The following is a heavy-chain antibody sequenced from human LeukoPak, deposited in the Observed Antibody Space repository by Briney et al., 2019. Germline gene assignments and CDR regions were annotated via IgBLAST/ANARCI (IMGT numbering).Heavy chain of an antibody. CDR2: IYPGDSDT. Sequence: GESLKISCKGSGYSFTSYWIGWVRQMPGKGLEWLGIIYPGDSDTRYSPSFQGQVTISADKSISTAYLQWSSLKASDTAMYYCARLRFLGPVEGFAWFDPWGQGTLVTVSS. CDR1: GYSFTSYW. J-gene: IGHJ5*02. D-gene: IGHD3-3*01. CDR3: ARLRFLGPVEGFAWFDP. V-gene: IGHV5-51*01.